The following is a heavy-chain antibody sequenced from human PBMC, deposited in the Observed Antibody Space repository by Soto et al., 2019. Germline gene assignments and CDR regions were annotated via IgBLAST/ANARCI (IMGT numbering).Heavy chain of an antibody. Sequence: QITLKESGPTLVKPTQTLTLTCTFSGFSLSTSGVSVGWIRQPPGKALEWLELIYWDDDKRYSPSLKSRLTSPKDTSKKQVVLKMTNMDPVDTATYYCAHSRCGGDCLQSYPSHYYYGMDVWGQGTTVTVSS. J-gene: IGHJ6*02. V-gene: IGHV2-5*02. CDR1: GFSLSTSGVS. D-gene: IGHD2-21*02. CDR3: AHSRCGGDCLQSYPSHYYYGMDV. CDR2: IYWDDDK.